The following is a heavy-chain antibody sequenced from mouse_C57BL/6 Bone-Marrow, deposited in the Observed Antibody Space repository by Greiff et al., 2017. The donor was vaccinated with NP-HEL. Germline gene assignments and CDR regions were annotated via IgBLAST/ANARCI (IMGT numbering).Heavy chain of an antibody. Sequence: QVQLQQPGAELVKPGASVKMSCKASGYTFTSYWITWVKQRPGQVLEWIGDIYPGSGSTNYIEKFKSKATLTVDTSSSTAYMQLRSLASEDSAVYYCALLLRTMDYWGQGTSVTVSS. CDR3: ALLLRTMDY. CDR2: IYPGSGST. J-gene: IGHJ4*01. CDR1: GYTFTSYW. D-gene: IGHD1-1*01. V-gene: IGHV1-55*01.